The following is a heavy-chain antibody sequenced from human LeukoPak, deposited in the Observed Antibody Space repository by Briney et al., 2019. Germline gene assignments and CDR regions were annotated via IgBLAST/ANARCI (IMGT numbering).Heavy chain of an antibody. CDR2: IYSGGGT. V-gene: IGHV3-66*01. Sequence: PGGSLRLSCAASGLTVSSDYMSWVRQAPGKGLEWVSVIYSGGGTYYADSVRGRFTISRDNSKNTLYLQLNILRAEDTAVYYCARYPYSTSSWSDPWGQGTLVTVSS. J-gene: IGHJ5*02. D-gene: IGHD6-6*01. CDR1: GLTVSSDY. CDR3: ARYPYSTSSWSDP.